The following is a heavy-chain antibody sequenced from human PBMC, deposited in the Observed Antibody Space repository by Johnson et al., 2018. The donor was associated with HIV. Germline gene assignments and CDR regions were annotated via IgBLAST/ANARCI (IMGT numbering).Heavy chain of an antibody. CDR3: ARSFGVTTPGAFDI. D-gene: IGHD3-3*01. CDR2: ISYDGSNK. Sequence: QVQLVESGGGVVQPGRSLRLSCAASGFTFSSYAMHWVRQAPGKGLEWVAVISYDGSNKYYADSVKGRFTISRDTSKNTLYLQMNSLRAEDTAVYYCARSFGVTTPGAFDIWGQGTMVTVSS. V-gene: IGHV3-30-3*01. J-gene: IGHJ3*02. CDR1: GFTFSSYA.